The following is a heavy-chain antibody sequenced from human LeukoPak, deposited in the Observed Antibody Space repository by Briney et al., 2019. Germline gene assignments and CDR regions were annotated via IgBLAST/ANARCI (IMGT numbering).Heavy chain of an antibody. CDR1: GFTFSNYG. Sequence: GGSLRLSCAASGFTFSNYGMNWVRQAPGKGLEWVSYISGRTSTIYYADSVKGRFTISRDNAKNSLYLQMASLRAEDTAVYYCARDAEGYASTWYYDYWGQGTLVTVSS. CDR3: ARDAEGYASTWYYDY. V-gene: IGHV3-48*04. CDR2: ISGRTSTI. D-gene: IGHD6-13*01. J-gene: IGHJ4*02.